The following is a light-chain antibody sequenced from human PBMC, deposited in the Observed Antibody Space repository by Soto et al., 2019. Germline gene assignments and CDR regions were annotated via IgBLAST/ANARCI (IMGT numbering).Light chain of an antibody. J-gene: IGKJ2*01. CDR1: QTISTY. CDR3: QQSHGIPYT. V-gene: IGKV1-39*01. CDR2: AAS. Sequence: DIQMTQSPSSLSASVGDRVTITCRASQTISTYLNWYQQEPGKAPKLLIYAASSLQSGVPSRFSGSGTGTDFTLTISSLQPEAFAAYYCQQSHGIPYTFGPGTKLEIK.